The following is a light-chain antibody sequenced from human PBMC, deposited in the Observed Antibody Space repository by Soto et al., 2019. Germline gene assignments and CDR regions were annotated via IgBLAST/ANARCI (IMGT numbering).Light chain of an antibody. CDR1: QSVSSSS. CDR3: QQYTGPPTT. V-gene: IGKV3-20*01. Sequence: EIVLTQSPGTLSLSPGERATLSCRASQSVSSSSLAWYQQNPGQAPRLLIYGASTRAAGIPDRFSGSGSGTDFTLTITRLEPEDSAVYFCQQYTGPPTTFGQGTRLEIK. J-gene: IGKJ5*01. CDR2: GAS.